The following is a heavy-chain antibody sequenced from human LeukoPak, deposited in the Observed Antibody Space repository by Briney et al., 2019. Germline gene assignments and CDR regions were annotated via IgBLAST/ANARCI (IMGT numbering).Heavy chain of an antibody. Sequence: GGSLRLSCAASGFTFSSYAMSWVRQAPGNGLEWVSGISGSGGSTYYADSVKGRFTISRDNSKNTLYLQMNSLRAEDTAVYYCAKALREYYFDYWGQGTLVTVSS. D-gene: IGHD3-10*01. CDR1: GFTFSSYA. CDR2: ISGSGGST. CDR3: AKALREYYFDY. V-gene: IGHV3-23*01. J-gene: IGHJ4*02.